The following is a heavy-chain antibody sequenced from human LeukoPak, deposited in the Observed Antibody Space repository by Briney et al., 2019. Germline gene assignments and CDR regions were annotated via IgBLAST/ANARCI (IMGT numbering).Heavy chain of an antibody. CDR3: ARDQYDSSGYLGDY. CDR2: INPNSGGT. Sequence: GASVKVSCKASGFTFTGYYMHWVRQAPGQGLEWMGWINPNSGGTNYAQKFQGRVTMTRDTSITTAYMELRSLRSDDTAVYYCARDQYDSSGYLGDYWGQGTLVTVSS. CDR1: GFTFTGYY. J-gene: IGHJ4*02. D-gene: IGHD3-22*01. V-gene: IGHV1-2*02.